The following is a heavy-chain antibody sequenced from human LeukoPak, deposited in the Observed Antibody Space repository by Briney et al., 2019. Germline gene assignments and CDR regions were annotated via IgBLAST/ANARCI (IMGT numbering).Heavy chain of an antibody. CDR1: GYTFTTYY. CDR2: INPTSGTT. J-gene: IGHJ3*01. D-gene: IGHD1-26*01. V-gene: IGHV1-2*02. Sequence: ASVTVSFKASGYTFTTYYIHWVRQAPGQGLEWMGWINPTSGTTNYAQKFQGGVTMTRDTSVSTAYMELSRLKSDDTAVYYCARPTGSYVLLDGFDVWGQGTVVTVSS. CDR3: ARPTGSYVLLDGFDV.